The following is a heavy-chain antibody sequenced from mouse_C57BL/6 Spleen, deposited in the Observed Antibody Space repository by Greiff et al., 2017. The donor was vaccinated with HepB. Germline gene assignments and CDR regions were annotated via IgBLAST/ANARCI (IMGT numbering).Heavy chain of an antibody. V-gene: IGHV3-8*01. Sequence: DVHLVESGPGLAKPSQTLSLTCSVTGYSITSDYWNWIRKFPGNKLEYMGYISYSGSTYYNPSLNSRISITRDTSKNQYYLQLNSVTTEDTATYYCARGDYYDYPYYAMDYWGQGTSVTVSS. CDR1: GYSITSDY. CDR3: ARGDYYDYPYYAMDY. J-gene: IGHJ4*01. CDR2: ISYSGST. D-gene: IGHD2-4*01.